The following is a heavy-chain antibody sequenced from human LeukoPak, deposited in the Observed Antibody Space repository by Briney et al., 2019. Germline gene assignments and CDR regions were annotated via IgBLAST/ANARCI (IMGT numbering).Heavy chain of an antibody. D-gene: IGHD1-14*01. J-gene: IGHJ3*02. CDR2: IYSGGST. CDR1: GFTVSSNY. CDR3: ARVGPEVRGFDI. Sequence: PGGSLRLSCAASGFTVSSNYMSWVRQAPGKGLEWVSVIYSGGSTYYADSVKGRFTISRDNSKNTLYLQMNSLRAEDTSVYYCARVGPEVRGFDIWGQGTMVTVSS. V-gene: IGHV3-66*01.